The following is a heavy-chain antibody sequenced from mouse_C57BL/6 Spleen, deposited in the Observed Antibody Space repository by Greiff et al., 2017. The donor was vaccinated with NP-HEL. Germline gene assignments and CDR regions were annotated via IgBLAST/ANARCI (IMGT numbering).Heavy chain of an antibody. D-gene: IGHD3-3*01. Sequence: EVQLQESGGGLVKPGGSLKLSCAASGFTFSSYAMSWVRQTPEKRLEWVATISDGGSYTYYPDNVKGRFTISRDNAKNNLYLQMSHLKSEDTAMYYCARDRAGVDYWGQGTTLTVSS. CDR1: GFTFSSYA. CDR2: ISDGGSYT. J-gene: IGHJ2*01. V-gene: IGHV5-4*01. CDR3: ARDRAGVDY.